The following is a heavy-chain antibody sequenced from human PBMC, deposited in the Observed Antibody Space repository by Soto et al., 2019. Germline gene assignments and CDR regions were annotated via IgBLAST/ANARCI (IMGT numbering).Heavy chain of an antibody. CDR1: GFTFRTYG. CDR3: ARGDHYFDY. D-gene: IGHD3-16*01. J-gene: IGHJ4*02. V-gene: IGHV3-33*01. Sequence: QVQLVESGGGVVQPGRSLRLSCVASGFTFRTYGMHWVRQAPGKGLEWVAVIWYDGSDKYYADSVKGRFTISRDNSKNTVVLQMSSLRAEDTAVYHCARGDHYFDYWGQGTLVTVSS. CDR2: IWYDGSDK.